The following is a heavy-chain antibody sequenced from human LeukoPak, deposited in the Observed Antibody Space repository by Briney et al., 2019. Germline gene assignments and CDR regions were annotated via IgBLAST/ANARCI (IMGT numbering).Heavy chain of an antibody. D-gene: IGHD6-19*01. CDR1: GYTFTSYA. J-gene: IGHJ4*02. CDR2: INAGNGNT. V-gene: IGHV1-3*01. Sequence: ASVKVSCKASGYTFTSYAMHWVRQAPGQRLEWMGWINAGNGNTKYSQKFQGRVTITRDTSASTAYMELGSLRSEDTAVYYCARARQSLAYFDYWGQGTLVTVSS. CDR3: ARARQSLAYFDY.